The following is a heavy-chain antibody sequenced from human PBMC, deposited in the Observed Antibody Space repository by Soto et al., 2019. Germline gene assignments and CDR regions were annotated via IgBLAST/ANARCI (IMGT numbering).Heavy chain of an antibody. Sequence: GGSLRLSCAASGFTFSSYSMNWVRQAPGKGLEWVSYISSSSSTIYYADSVKGRFTISRDNAKNSLYLQMNSLRAEDTAVYYCARVGRHSGYDSVYYYMDVWGKGTTVTVSS. D-gene: IGHD5-12*01. CDR2: ISSSSSTI. V-gene: IGHV3-48*01. CDR1: GFTFSSYS. CDR3: ARVGRHSGYDSVYYYMDV. J-gene: IGHJ6*03.